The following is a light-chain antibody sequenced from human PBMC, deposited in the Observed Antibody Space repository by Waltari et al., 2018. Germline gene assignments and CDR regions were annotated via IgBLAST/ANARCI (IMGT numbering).Light chain of an antibody. CDR2: EVT. CDR1: SSDVGSYNL. CDR3: CSYAGSSTFVV. V-gene: IGLV2-23*02. J-gene: IGLJ2*01. Sequence: QSALTQPASVSGSPGPSITISCTGTSSDVGSYNLVSWYQQHPSKAPNPKIFEVTKRAPGVSNRFSGSKSGNTASLTISGLQAEDEGEYYCCSYAGSSTFVVFGGGTKLTVL.